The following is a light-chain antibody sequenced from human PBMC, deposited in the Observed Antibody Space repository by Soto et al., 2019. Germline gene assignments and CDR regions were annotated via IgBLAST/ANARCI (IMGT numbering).Light chain of an antibody. CDR3: SSYAGSDTLEV. J-gene: IGLJ2*01. CDR1: SRDVGAYDY. Sequence: QSALTQPRSVSGSPGQSVTISCTGTSRDVGAYDYVSWYQQHPGKAPKLMIFDVIERPSGVPDRFSGSKSGNTASLTISGLQAEDDAYYFCSSYAGSDTLEVFGGGTKLTVL. V-gene: IGLV2-11*01. CDR2: DVI.